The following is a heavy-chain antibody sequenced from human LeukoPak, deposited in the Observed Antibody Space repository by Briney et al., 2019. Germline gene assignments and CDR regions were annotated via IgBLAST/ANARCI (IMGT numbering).Heavy chain of an antibody. CDR3: ARDDSSGPKGY. CDR1: GFTFRNYW. D-gene: IGHD3-22*01. CDR2: IKQDGSEK. Sequence: GGSLRLSCAVSGFTFRNYWMTWVRQAPGKGLEWVANIKQDGSEKYYEDSVRGRFTISRDNSQNSLYLQMDSLRVEDTAVYYCARDDSSGPKGYWGQGTLVTVPS. J-gene: IGHJ4*02. V-gene: IGHV3-7*01.